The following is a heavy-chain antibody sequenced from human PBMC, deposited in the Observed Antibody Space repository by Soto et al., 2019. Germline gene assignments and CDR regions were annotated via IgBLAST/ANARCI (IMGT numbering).Heavy chain of an antibody. CDR3: ARSQGGSSSLDIYYYYYYGMDV. V-gene: IGHV1-69*01. CDR2: IIPIFGTA. Sequence: QVQLVQSGAEVKKPGSSVKVSCKAPGGTFSSYAISWVRQAPGQGLEWMGGIIPIFGTAKYAQKFQGRVTITGDETTSTGYMELSSLRSEDTAVYYCARSQGGSSSLDIYYYYYYGMDVWGQGTTVTVSS. CDR1: GGTFSSYA. D-gene: IGHD2-15*01. J-gene: IGHJ6*02.